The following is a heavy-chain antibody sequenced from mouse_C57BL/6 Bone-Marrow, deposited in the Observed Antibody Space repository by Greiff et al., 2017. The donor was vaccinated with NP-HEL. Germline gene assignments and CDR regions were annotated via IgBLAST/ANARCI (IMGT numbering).Heavy chain of an antibody. J-gene: IGHJ3*01. D-gene: IGHD1-1*02. CDR1: GFTFSSYA. CDR2: ISDGGSYT. Sequence: EVKLVESGGGLVKPGGSLKLSCAASGFTFSSYAMSWVRQTPEKRLEWVATISDGGSYTYYPANGKGRFTISRDNAKNNLYLQMSHLKSEDTAMYYCARDQVVEYFAYWGQGTLVTVSA. V-gene: IGHV5-4*01. CDR3: ARDQVVEYFAY.